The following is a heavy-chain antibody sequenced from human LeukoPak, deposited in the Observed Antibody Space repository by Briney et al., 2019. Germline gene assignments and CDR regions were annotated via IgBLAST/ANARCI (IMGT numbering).Heavy chain of an antibody. Sequence: GGTLRLSCAASGFTFSSHGMNWVRQAPGKGLEWVSGISPNGVITYYADSVKGRFTISRDNARNSLDLQMNSLRTEDTAVYYCARDAYHACWFDPWGQGTLVTVSS. CDR2: ISPNGVIT. D-gene: IGHD3-16*01. CDR3: ARDAYHACWFDP. CDR1: GFTFSSHG. J-gene: IGHJ5*02. V-gene: IGHV3-23*01.